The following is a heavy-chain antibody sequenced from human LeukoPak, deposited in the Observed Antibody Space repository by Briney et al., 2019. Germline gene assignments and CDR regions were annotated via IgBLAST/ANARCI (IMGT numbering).Heavy chain of an antibody. Sequence: PGGSLTLSCTASGFPFSSYPMNWVRQAPGKGLEWVSYISSSATYTYYADLVKGRFTISRDNAKNSLYLQMNSLRAEDTAVYFCARAGYYGSGSYYTYCGMDVWGQGTTVTVSS. CDR2: ISSSATYT. J-gene: IGHJ6*02. D-gene: IGHD3-10*01. CDR3: ARAGYYGSGSYYTYCGMDV. CDR1: GFPFSSYP. V-gene: IGHV3-21*05.